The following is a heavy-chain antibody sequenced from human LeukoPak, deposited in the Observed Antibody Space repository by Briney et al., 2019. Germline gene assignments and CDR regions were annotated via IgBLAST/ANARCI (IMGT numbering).Heavy chain of an antibody. CDR1: GFTFSRYW. CDR2: IKQDGSEK. CDR3: AGYSSSSGWIDP. J-gene: IGHJ5*02. D-gene: IGHD6-13*01. Sequence: PGGSLRLSCAASGFTFSRYWMNWVRQAPGKGLEWVANIKQDGSEKYYVDSVKGRFTMSRDNAKNSVYLQMNSLRAEDTAVYYCAGYSSSSGWIDPWGQGTLVSVSS. V-gene: IGHV3-7*01.